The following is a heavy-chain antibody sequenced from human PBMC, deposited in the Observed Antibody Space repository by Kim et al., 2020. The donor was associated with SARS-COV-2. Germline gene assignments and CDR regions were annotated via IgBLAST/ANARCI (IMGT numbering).Heavy chain of an antibody. D-gene: IGHD6-13*01. Sequence: GASLQISCKGSGYRFTSYWIGWVRQMPGKGLAWMGIIYPGDSDITYSPSFQGQVTISADKSISTAYLQWSSLKASDTAMYYCARRPLGAAAGTGWFDPWGQGTLVTVSS. CDR2: IYPGDSDI. CDR3: ARRPLGAAAGTGWFDP. J-gene: IGHJ5*02. CDR1: GYRFTSYW. V-gene: IGHV5-51*01.